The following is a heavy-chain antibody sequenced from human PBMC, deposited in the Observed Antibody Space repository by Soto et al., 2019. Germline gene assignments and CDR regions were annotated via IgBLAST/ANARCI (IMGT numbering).Heavy chain of an antibody. J-gene: IGHJ6*03. D-gene: IGHD6-25*01. CDR3: AREESGSRYYHYMDV. CDR2: ISAYNGNT. CDR1: GYTFTSYG. V-gene: IGHV1-18*01. Sequence: GASVKVSCKASGYTFTSYGISWVRQAPGQGLEWMGWISAYNGNTNYAQKLQGRVTMTTDTSTSTAYMELRSLRSDDTAVYYCAREESGSRYYHYMDVWGKGTTVTVSS.